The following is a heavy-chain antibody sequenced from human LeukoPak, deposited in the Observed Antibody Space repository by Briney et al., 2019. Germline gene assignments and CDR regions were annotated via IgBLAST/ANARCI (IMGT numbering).Heavy chain of an antibody. D-gene: IGHD6-13*01. Sequence: ASVKVSCKVSGYTLTELSMHWVRQAPGKGLEWMGGFDPEDGETIYAQKFQGRVTMTEDTSTDTAYMELSRLRSDDTAVYYCARAWGSSSWYGDYFDYWGQGTLVTVSS. CDR1: GYTLTELS. CDR3: ARAWGSSSWYGDYFDY. CDR2: FDPEDGET. V-gene: IGHV1-24*01. J-gene: IGHJ4*02.